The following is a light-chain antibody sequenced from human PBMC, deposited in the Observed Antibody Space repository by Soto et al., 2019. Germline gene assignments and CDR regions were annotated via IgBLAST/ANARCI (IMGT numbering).Light chain of an antibody. V-gene: IGKV1-5*01. CDR2: DAS. J-gene: IGKJ1*01. CDR3: QQYNSYWT. CDR1: QSIITS. Sequence: DIQMTQSPSTLSASVGDRVTIACRASQSIITSLAWYQQKPGRAPRVLIYDASSFESGVPSRFSGSGSGTEFTLTISSLQPDDSATYYCQQYNSYWTFGQGTKVDI.